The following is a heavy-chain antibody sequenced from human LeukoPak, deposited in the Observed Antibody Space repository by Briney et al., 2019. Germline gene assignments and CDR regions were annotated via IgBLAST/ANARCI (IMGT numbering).Heavy chain of an antibody. Sequence: SVKVSCKASGGTFSSYAISWVRQAPGQGLEWMGGIIPIFGTANYAPKFQGRVTITTDESTSTAYMELSSLRSDDTAVYYCARVVAAAGLDYWGQGTLVTVSS. V-gene: IGHV1-69*05. J-gene: IGHJ4*02. CDR2: IIPIFGTA. D-gene: IGHD6-13*01. CDR3: ARVVAAAGLDY. CDR1: GGTFSSYA.